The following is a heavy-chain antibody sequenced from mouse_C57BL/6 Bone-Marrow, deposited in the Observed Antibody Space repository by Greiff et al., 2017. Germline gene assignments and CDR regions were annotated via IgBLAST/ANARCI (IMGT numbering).Heavy chain of an antibody. Sequence: EVMLVESGGGLVQPGGTMKLSCVASGFTFSNSWMNWVRQSPATGLEWVAQIRLQSDNYATHYAESVKGRFTISRDDSKRSVYLQMNNLRAEDTGIYYCTPDYYGVWGTGTTVTVSS. J-gene: IGHJ1*03. V-gene: IGHV6-3*01. CDR3: TPDYYGV. D-gene: IGHD1-1*01. CDR2: IRLQSDNYAT. CDR1: GFTFSNSW.